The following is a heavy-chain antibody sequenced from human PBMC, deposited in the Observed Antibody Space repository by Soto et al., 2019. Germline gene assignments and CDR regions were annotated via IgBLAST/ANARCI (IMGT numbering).Heavy chain of an antibody. CDR1: GFTFSSSA. Sequence: SVKVSCKASGFTFSSSAVQWMRQARGQRLEWIGKIVVGSGNTNYAQKFQERVTITRDMSTSTAYMELSSLRSEDTAFYYCAAFDPGPMGFDPWGQGTLVTVSS. J-gene: IGHJ5*02. D-gene: IGHD3-9*01. CDR2: IVVGSGNT. CDR3: AAFDPGPMGFDP. V-gene: IGHV1-58*01.